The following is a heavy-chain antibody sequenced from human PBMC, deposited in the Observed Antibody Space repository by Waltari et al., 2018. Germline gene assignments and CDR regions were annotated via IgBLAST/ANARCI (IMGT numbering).Heavy chain of an antibody. CDR1: GFTFSSYA. CDR2: ISGSGGST. J-gene: IGHJ1*01. CDR3: AKDLRSSGYYYFEQPSFHAEYFQH. Sequence: EVQLLESGGGLVQPGGSLSLSCAASGFTFSSYAMSWVRLAQGEGLEWVSAISGSGGSTYYADSVKGRFTISRDNSKNTLYLQMNSLRAEDTAVYYCAKDLRSSGYYYFEQPSFHAEYFQHWGQGTLVTVSS. D-gene: IGHD3-22*01. V-gene: IGHV3-23*01.